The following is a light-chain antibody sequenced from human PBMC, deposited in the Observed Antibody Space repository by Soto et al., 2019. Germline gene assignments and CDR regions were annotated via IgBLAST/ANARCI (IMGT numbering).Light chain of an antibody. CDR2: DAS. CDR3: QQRSNWPWT. V-gene: IGKV3-11*01. J-gene: IGKJ1*01. CDR1: QSVSSY. Sequence: EIVLTQSPATLSLSPGEGATLSCRASQSVSSYLAWYQQKPGQAPRLLIYDASNRATGLPARFSGSGSGTDFTLTISSLEPEDFAVYYCQQRSNWPWTFGQGTKVEIK.